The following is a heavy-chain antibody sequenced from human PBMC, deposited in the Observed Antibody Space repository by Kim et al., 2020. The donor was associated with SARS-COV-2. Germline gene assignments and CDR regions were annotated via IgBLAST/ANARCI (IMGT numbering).Heavy chain of an antibody. CDR3: ARDFIERPGVGYWYFDL. CDR1: GFTFSSYS. Sequence: GGSLRLSCAASGFTFSSYSMNWVRQAPGKGLEWVSYISSSSSTIYYADSVKGRFTISRDNAKNSLYLQMNSLRDEDTAVYYCARDFIERPGVGYWYFDLWGRGTLVTVSS. J-gene: IGHJ2*01. V-gene: IGHV3-48*02. CDR2: ISSSSSTI. D-gene: IGHD7-27*01.